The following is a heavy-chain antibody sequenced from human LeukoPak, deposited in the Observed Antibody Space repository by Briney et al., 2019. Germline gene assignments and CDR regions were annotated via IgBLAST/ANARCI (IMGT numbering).Heavy chain of an antibody. V-gene: IGHV3-7*01. Sequence: GGSLRLSCAASGFTFSNSWMSWVRQAPGKGLEWVATIKPDGSAQYYVDSAKGRFTISRDNAKNSLFLQINSLRAEDTAVYYCANGGTYSSGPWGQGTLVTVSS. D-gene: IGHD3-22*01. CDR1: GFTFSNSW. J-gene: IGHJ5*02. CDR3: ANGGTYSSGP. CDR2: IKPDGSAQ.